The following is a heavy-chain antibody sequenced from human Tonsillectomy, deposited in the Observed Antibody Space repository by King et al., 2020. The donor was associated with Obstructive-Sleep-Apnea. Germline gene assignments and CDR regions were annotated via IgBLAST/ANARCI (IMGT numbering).Heavy chain of an antibody. Sequence: QLQESGPGLVKPSETLSLTCTVSRGSISSSYWCLIRQPPGKGLEWIGYLYNSGTTAYNPSLKSRGTISLDTSKKQFTLKLSSVTTADTAVYFCARSSPWYSDYWGQGILVTVSS. CDR2: LYNSGTT. CDR1: RGSISSSY. V-gene: IGHV4-59*01. CDR3: ARSSPWYSDY. J-gene: IGHJ4*02.